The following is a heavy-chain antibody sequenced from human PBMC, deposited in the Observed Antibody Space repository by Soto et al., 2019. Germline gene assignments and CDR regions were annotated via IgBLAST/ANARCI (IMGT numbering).Heavy chain of an antibody. J-gene: IGHJ4*02. V-gene: IGHV3-33*01. CDR2: IWYDGSNK. Sequence: QVQLVESGGGVVQPGRSLRLSCAASGFTFSSYGMHWVRQAPGKGLEWVAVIWYDGSNKYYADSVNGRFTISRDNAKNTPYLQMNSLRAEDTAVYYCARDLAPTLSSHRDGYNLEGDYWGQGPLVTVSS. CDR1: GFTFSSYG. D-gene: IGHD5-12*01. CDR3: ARDLAPTLSSHRDGYNLEGDY.